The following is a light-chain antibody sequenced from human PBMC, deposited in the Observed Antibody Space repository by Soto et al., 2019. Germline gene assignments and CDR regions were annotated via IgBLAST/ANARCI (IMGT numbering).Light chain of an antibody. J-gene: IGLJ2*01. CDR2: EVS. CDR1: SSDVGGYNY. V-gene: IGLV2-8*01. Sequence: QSVLTQPPSASGSPGQSVTISCTGTSSDVGGYNYVSWYQQHPGKAPKLMIYEVSKRPSGVPDRFSGSKSCNTASLTVSGLQAADDADYYCSAYAGSNNLVFGGGTKLTVL. CDR3: SAYAGSNNLV.